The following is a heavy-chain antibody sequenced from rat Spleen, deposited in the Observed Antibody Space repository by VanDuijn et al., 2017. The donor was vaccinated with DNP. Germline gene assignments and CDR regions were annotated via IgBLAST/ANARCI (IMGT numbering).Heavy chain of an antibody. Sequence: EVQPVESGGGLVQPGRSLKLSCAASGFTFSDYNMAWVRQAPKKGLEWVATISYDGSSTYYRDSVKGRFTISRDNAENTLYLQMDSLRSEDTATYYCAREFPWAHYFDYWGQGIMVTVSS. CDR1: GFTFSDYN. CDR3: AREFPWAHYFDY. CDR2: ISYDGSST. J-gene: IGHJ2*01. V-gene: IGHV5-7*01. D-gene: IGHD3-8*01.